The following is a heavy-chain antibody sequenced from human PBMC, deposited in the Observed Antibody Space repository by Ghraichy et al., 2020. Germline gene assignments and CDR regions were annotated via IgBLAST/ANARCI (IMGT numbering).Heavy chain of an antibody. Sequence: GGSLRLSCAASGFTFSYYSMNWVRQAPGKGLEWVSHISSTSSNIYYADSVKGRFTISRDSAKNSLYLEMNSLRDEDTAVYYCARDKVVVARGWFDPWGQGTLVTVSS. V-gene: IGHV3-48*02. CDR2: ISSTSSNI. CDR1: GFTFSYYS. J-gene: IGHJ5*02. D-gene: IGHD2-2*01. CDR3: ARDKVVVARGWFDP.